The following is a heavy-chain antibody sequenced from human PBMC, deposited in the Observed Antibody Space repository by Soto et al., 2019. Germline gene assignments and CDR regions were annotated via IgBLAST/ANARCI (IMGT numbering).Heavy chain of an antibody. J-gene: IGHJ3*02. Sequence: QVRLQQWGAGLLKPSETLSLTCAMFGGSFSGYYWNWIRHSPGKGLEWLGEIKHGGSPNYNPSLGSRVSISADTSKNQFSLTLNSVTAADTAVYYCVRADYGEKAFEIWGQGTKVTVSS. CDR2: IKHGGSP. V-gene: IGHV4-34*01. CDR3: VRADYGEKAFEI. D-gene: IGHD4-17*01. CDR1: GGSFSGYY.